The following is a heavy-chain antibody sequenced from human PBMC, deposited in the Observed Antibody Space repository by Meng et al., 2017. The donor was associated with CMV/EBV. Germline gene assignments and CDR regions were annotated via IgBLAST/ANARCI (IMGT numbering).Heavy chain of an antibody. CDR2: IDWDDDK. Sequence: SGPTLVKPTQTLTLTCTFSGFSLSTSGMCVSWVRQPPGKALEWLALIDWDDDKYYSTSLKTRLTISKDTSKNQVVLTMTNMDPVDTATYYCARMRIIGTTSGYYYYYGMDVWGQGTTVTVSS. D-gene: IGHD1-7*01. V-gene: IGHV2-70*20. CDR3: ARMRIIGTTSGYYYYYGMDV. J-gene: IGHJ6*02. CDR1: GFSLSTSGMC.